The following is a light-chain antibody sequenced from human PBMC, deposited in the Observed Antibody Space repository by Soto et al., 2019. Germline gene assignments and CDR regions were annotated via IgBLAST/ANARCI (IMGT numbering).Light chain of an antibody. V-gene: IGKV3-20*01. CDR3: QQYGSSPWT. Sequence: EIVLTQSPGTLSLSPGERATLSCRASQSVSNRYLAWYQQKPGQAPRLLIYETSSRATGIPDRFGGGGSGTDFTLTISRLEPEDFAVYYCQQYGSSPWTFGQGTKV. CDR2: ETS. J-gene: IGKJ1*01. CDR1: QSVSNRY.